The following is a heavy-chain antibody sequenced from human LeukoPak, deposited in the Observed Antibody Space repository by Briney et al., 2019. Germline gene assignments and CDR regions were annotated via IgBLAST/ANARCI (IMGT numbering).Heavy chain of an antibody. CDR1: GFTFSTYT. V-gene: IGHV3-23*01. CDR2: ISGNGGRT. D-gene: IGHD1-14*01. J-gene: IGHJ4*02. Sequence: GGSLRLSCAASGFTFSTYTMAWVRQAPGGGLEWVSGISGNGGRTYYADSVKGRFTISRDDSKSTLYLQMNSLRGEDTAVYYCAKDFGRNLGGPGYWGRGTLVIVSS. CDR3: AKDFGRNLGGPGY.